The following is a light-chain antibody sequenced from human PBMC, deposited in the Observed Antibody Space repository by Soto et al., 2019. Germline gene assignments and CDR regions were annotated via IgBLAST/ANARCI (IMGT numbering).Light chain of an antibody. J-gene: IGLJ1*01. CDR2: DVS. V-gene: IGLV2-11*01. CDR1: SSDVGGYNY. Sequence: QSALTQPRSVSGSPGQSVTISCTGTSSDVGGYNYVSWYQQHPGKAPKLMIYDVSKRPSGVPDRFSGSKSGNTASLTISGLQAEDEAAYYCCSYADSYTYVFGTGTKLTVI. CDR3: CSYADSYTYV.